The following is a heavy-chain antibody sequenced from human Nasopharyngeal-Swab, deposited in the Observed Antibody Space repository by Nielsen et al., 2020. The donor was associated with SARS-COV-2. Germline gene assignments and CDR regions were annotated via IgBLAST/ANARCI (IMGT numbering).Heavy chain of an antibody. CDR3: ARDGAFSSYYGPPFYYYYGMDV. CDR1: GFTFSSYW. D-gene: IGHD4-17*01. J-gene: IGHJ6*02. CDR2: IKQDGSEK. Sequence: GGSLRLSCAASGFTFSSYWMSWVRQAPGKGLEWVANIKQDGSEKYYVDPVKGRFTISRDNAKNSLYLQMNSLRAEDTAVYYCARDGAFSSYYGPPFYYYYGMDVWGQGTTVTVSS. V-gene: IGHV3-7*01.